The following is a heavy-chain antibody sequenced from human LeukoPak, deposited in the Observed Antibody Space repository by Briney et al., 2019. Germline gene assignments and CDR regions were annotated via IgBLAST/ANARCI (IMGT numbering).Heavy chain of an antibody. CDR1: GFAVSTDY. V-gene: IGHV3-66*02. CDR3: ARDGNSYSVAY. J-gene: IGHJ4*02. Sequence: GGSLRLSCAASGFAVSTDYMSWVRQAPGKGLEWVSVIYSGGSTYYAGSVKGRFTISRDNSKNTLYLQMNSLRTEDRAVYYCARDGNSYSVAYWGQGILVTVSS. D-gene: IGHD3-10*01. CDR2: IYSGGST.